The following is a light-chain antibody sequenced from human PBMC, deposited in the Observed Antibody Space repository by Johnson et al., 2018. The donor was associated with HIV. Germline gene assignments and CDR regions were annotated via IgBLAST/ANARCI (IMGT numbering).Light chain of an antibody. CDR3: GTWDSSLSAPYV. Sequence: QSMLTQPPSVSAAPGQKVTISCSGSSSNIGNNYVSWYQQLPGTAPKLLIYDNDKRPSGIPDRISGSKSGTSATLGITGLQTGDEADYYCGTWDSSLSAPYVFGPGIKVTGL. CDR1: SSNIGNNY. V-gene: IGLV1-51*01. CDR2: DND. J-gene: IGLJ1*01.